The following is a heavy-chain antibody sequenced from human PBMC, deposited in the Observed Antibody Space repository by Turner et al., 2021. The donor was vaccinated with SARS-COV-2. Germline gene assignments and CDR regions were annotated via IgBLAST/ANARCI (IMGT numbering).Heavy chain of an antibody. CDR2: IYYSGST. J-gene: IGHJ5*02. CDR3: ARGRGGGGSSNNWFDP. D-gene: IGHD2-15*01. V-gene: IGHV4-59*01. CDR1: GGSISSYC. Sequence: QVQLQESGPGLVKPSETLSLTCTVSGGSISSYCWSWIRQPPGKGLEWIGYIYYSGSTNYNPSLKSRVSISVDTSKNQFSLKLTSVTAADTAVYYCARGRGGGGSSNNWFDPWGQGTLVIVSS.